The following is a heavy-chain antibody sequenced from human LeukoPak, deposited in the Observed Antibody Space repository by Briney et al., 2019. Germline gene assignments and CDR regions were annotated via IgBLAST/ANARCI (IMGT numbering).Heavy chain of an antibody. D-gene: IGHD3-10*01. CDR1: GFTFSSYG. CDR3: AKDRRGLYYYGSGSYPRFDP. Sequence: GRSLRLSCAASGFTFSSYGMHWVRQAPGKGLEWAAVISYDGSNKYYADSVKGRFTISRDNSKNTLYLQMNSLRAEDTAVYYCAKDRRGLYYYGSGSYPRFDPWGQGTLVTVSS. CDR2: ISYDGSNK. J-gene: IGHJ5*02. V-gene: IGHV3-30*18.